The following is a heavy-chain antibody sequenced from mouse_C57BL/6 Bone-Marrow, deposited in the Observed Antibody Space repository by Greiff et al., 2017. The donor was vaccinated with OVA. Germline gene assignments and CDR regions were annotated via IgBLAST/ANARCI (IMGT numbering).Heavy chain of an antibody. Sequence: QVQLQQSGAELVKPGASVKISCKASGYAFSSYWMNWVKQRPGQGLEWIGQIYPGDGDTNYNGKFKGKATLTADKSSSTAYMQLSSLTSEDSAVYFCASFTTVVGYFDVWGTGTTVTVSS. CDR3: ASFTTVVGYFDV. CDR1: GYAFSSYW. V-gene: IGHV1-80*01. CDR2: IYPGDGDT. D-gene: IGHD1-1*01. J-gene: IGHJ1*03.